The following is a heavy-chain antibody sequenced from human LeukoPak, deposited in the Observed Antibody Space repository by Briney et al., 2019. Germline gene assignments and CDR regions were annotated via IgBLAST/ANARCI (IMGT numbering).Heavy chain of an antibody. Sequence: PGGSLRLSCAASGFTFSSYWMSWVRQAPGKGLEWVANINQDGSENYYVDSVKGRFTISRDNAKNSLYLQMSSLRAEDTALYYCASRSSVAASGPGWGQGTLVTVSS. D-gene: IGHD2-15*01. CDR2: INQDGSEN. CDR3: ASRSSVAASGPG. J-gene: IGHJ4*02. CDR1: GFTFSSYW. V-gene: IGHV3-7*01.